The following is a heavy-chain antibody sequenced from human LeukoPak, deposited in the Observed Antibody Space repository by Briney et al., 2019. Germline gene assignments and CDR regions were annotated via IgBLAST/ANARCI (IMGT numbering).Heavy chain of an antibody. V-gene: IGHV1-18*01. CDR2: ISAYNGNT. D-gene: IGHD6-19*01. J-gene: IGHJ5*02. Sequence: GASVKVSCKASGYTFTSYGISWVRQAPGQGLEWMGWISAYNGNTNYAQKLQGRVTMTTDTSTSTAYMELRSLRSDDTAVYYCARDREQWLVRPANWFDPWGQGTLVTVSS. CDR3: ARDREQWLVRPANWFDP. CDR1: GYTFTSYG.